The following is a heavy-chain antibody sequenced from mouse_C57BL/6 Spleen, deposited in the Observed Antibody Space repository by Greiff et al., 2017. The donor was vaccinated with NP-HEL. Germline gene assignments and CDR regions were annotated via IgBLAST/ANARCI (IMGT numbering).Heavy chain of an antibody. Sequence: EVQVVESGGGLVQPGGSLKLSCAASGFTFSDYYMYWVRQTPEKRLEWVAYISNGGGSTYYPDTVKGRFTISRDNAKNTLYLQMSRLKSEDTAMYYCARQDYYGSRGGFAYWGQGTLVTVSA. CDR1: GFTFSDYY. V-gene: IGHV5-12*01. D-gene: IGHD1-1*01. CDR3: ARQDYYGSRGGFAY. J-gene: IGHJ3*01. CDR2: ISNGGGST.